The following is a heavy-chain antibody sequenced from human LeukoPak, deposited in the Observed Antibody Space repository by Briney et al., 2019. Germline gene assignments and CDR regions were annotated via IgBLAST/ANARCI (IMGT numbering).Heavy chain of an antibody. Sequence: PGGSLRLSCAASGFTFSSYSMNWVRQAPGRGLEWVSSISSSSSYIYYADSVKGRFTISRDNAKNSLYLQMNSLRAEDTAVYYCAREPSSSWTADHFDYWGQGTLVTVSS. J-gene: IGHJ4*02. CDR2: ISSSSSYI. CDR1: GFTFSSYS. CDR3: AREPSSSWTADHFDY. D-gene: IGHD6-13*01. V-gene: IGHV3-21*01.